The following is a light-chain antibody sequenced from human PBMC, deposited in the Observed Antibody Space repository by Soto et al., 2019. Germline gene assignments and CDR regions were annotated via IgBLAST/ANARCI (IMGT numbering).Light chain of an antibody. J-gene: IGKJ1*01. CDR1: HSISRR. Sequence: DIQMTDSPSTLSASLGDRVVITFRASHSISRRLAWYQQKPGKAPRLLMYDVSTLESGVPSRFRGSGSGTEFTLTISSLQPDDFATYYCQQYNSYSWTFGQGTKVDIK. CDR2: DVS. CDR3: QQYNSYSWT. V-gene: IGKV1-5*01.